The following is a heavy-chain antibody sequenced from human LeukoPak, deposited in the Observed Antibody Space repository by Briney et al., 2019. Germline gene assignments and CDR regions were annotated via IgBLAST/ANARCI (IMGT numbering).Heavy chain of an antibody. J-gene: IGHJ4*02. CDR3: ARNWNDLSYFDY. D-gene: IGHD1-1*01. V-gene: IGHV4-59*08. Sequence: SETLSLTCTVSGGSISSYYWSWIRQPPGKGLEWIGYIYYTGSTNYNPSLNSRVTMSVDTSNNHCSLRLSSVTAADTAVYYCARNWNDLSYFDYWGQGTLVTVSS. CDR1: GGSISSYY. CDR2: IYYTGST.